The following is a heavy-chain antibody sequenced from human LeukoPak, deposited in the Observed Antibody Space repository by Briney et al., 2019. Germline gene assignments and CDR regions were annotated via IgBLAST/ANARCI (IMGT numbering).Heavy chain of an antibody. CDR2: IRYDGSNK. D-gene: IGHD3-10*01. CDR1: GFTFSSYG. J-gene: IGHJ4*02. CDR3: AKDRPRTFYYGSGSPDY. Sequence: PGGSLRLSCAASGFTFSSYGMHWVRQAPGKGLEWVAFIRYDGSNKYYADSVKGRFTISRDNSKNTLYLQMNSLRAEDTAVYYCAKDRPRTFYYGSGSPDYWGQGTLVTVSS. V-gene: IGHV3-30*02.